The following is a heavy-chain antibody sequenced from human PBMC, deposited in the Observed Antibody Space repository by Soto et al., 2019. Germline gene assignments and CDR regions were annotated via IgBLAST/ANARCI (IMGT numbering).Heavy chain of an antibody. V-gene: IGHV1-69*08. CDR3: ASSYGSGYRAFDY. CDR2: VNPIVSTS. Sequence: QVQLVQSGAEVKRPGSSVKVSCKASGDTFNFYSINWVRLAPGLGLEWMGRVNPIVSTSNYAQKLQCRVTMTADNSTSTADMELSSLRSEDTAIYYCASSYGSGYRAFDYWGQGALVTVAS. D-gene: IGHD3-10*01. CDR1: GDTFNFYS. J-gene: IGHJ4*02.